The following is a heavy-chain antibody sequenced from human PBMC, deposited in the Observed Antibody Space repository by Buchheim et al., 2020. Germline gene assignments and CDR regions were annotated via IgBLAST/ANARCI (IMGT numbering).Heavy chain of an antibody. CDR3: ALLMGIAGGTPLIDY. J-gene: IGHJ4*02. Sequence: EVQLVESGGGLVQPGGSLRLSCAASGFTFSNYWIHWVRQAPGKGLVWVSRINPDESSTNYADSVKGRFTISRDNAKNTVYLQMNSLRAEDTAVYYCALLMGIAGGTPLIDYWGQGTL. D-gene: IGHD6-13*01. CDR2: INPDESST. CDR1: GFTFSNYW. V-gene: IGHV3-74*01.